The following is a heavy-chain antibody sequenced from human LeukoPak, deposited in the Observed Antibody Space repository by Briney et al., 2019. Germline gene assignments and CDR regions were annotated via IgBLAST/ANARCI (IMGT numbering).Heavy chain of an antibody. V-gene: IGHV3-21*01. D-gene: IGHD2-15*01. CDR1: GLTFSSYW. CDR3: ARDWVQDIVVVVAANDAFDI. Sequence: GGSLRLSCAASGLTFSSYWMNWVRQAPGKGLEWVSSISSSSSYIYYADSVKGRFTISRDNAKNSLYLQMNSLRAEDTAVYYCARDWVQDIVVVVAANDAFDIWGQGTMVTVSS. J-gene: IGHJ3*02. CDR2: ISSSSSYI.